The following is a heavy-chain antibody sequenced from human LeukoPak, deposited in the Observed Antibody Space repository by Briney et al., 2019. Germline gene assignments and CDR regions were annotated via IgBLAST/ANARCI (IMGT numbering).Heavy chain of an antibody. CDR2: ISWNSGSI. J-gene: IGHJ3*02. Sequence: GGSLRLSCAASGFTFDDYAMHWVRQAPGKGLEWVSGISWNSGSIGYADSVKGRFTISRDNAKNSLYLQMNSLRAEDMALYYCAKTSRRGYSYAATLGDDAFDIWGQGTMVTVSS. V-gene: IGHV3-9*03. D-gene: IGHD5-18*01. CDR1: GFTFDDYA. CDR3: AKTSRRGYSYAATLGDDAFDI.